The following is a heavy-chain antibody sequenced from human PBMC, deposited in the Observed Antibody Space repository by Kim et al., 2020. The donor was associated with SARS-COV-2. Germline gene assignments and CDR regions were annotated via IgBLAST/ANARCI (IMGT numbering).Heavy chain of an antibody. CDR2: INHSGST. J-gene: IGHJ6*01. V-gene: IGHV4-34*01. Sequence: SETLSLTCAVYGGSFSGYYWSWIRQPPGKGLEWIGEINHSGSTNYNPSLKSRVTISVDTSKNQFSLKLSSVTAADTAVYYCARGQSGIPMIVVVNAYYY. D-gene: IGHD3-22*01. CDR1: GGSFSGYY. CDR3: ARGQSGIPMIVVVNAYYY.